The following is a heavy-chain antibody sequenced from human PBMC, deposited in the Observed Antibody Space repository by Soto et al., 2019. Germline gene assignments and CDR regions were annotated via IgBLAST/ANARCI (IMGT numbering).Heavy chain of an antibody. CDR3: ARSYYYDSSGYFDY. Sequence: TLSLTCAVSVGSVSSGGYSWSWILQPPGKGLEWIGYIYHSGSTYYNPSLKSRVTISVDRSKNQFSLKLSSVTAADTAVYYCARSYYYDSSGYFDYWGQGTLVTV. CDR2: IYHSGST. D-gene: IGHD3-22*01. V-gene: IGHV4-30-2*01. J-gene: IGHJ4*02. CDR1: VGSVSSGGYS.